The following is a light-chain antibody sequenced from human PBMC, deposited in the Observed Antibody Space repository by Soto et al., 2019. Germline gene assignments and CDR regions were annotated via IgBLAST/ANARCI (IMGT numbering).Light chain of an antibody. Sequence: QSVLTQPPSVSGAPGQRVTISCTGSSSNIGAGYDVHWYQQLPRTAPKLLIYGNSNRPSGVPDRFSGSKSVTSASLAITGLQTEDEADYYCQSYDSSLSGSVFGGGTKLTVL. CDR1: SSNIGAGYD. CDR3: QSYDSSLSGSV. V-gene: IGLV1-40*01. J-gene: IGLJ2*01. CDR2: GNS.